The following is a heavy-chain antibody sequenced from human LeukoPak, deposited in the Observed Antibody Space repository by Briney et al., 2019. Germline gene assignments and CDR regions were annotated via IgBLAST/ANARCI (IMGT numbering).Heavy chain of an antibody. CDR1: GGSISSYY. J-gene: IGHJ6*04. V-gene: IGHV4-59*01. CDR2: IYYSGST. Sequence: SETLSLTCTVSGGSISSYYWSWIRQPPGKGLEWIGYIYYSGSTNYNPSLKSRVTISVDTSKNQFSLTLSSVTAADTAVYYCARDDPYYDILTGHYGMDVWGKGTTVTVSS. D-gene: IGHD3-9*01. CDR3: ARDDPYYDILTGHYGMDV.